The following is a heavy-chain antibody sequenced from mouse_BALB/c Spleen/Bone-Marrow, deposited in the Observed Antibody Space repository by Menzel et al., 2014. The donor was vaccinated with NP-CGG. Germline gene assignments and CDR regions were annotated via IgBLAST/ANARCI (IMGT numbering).Heavy chain of an antibody. Sequence: VQLQQSGAELVKPGASVRLSCTASGFDIKDTYMHWVKQRPEQGLEWIGRIDPANGNTKYDPKFQGKATITADTSSNTAYLQLSSLTSEDTAVYYCARGYDEGFAYWGQGTLVTVSA. CDR2: IDPANGNT. J-gene: IGHJ3*01. D-gene: IGHD2-14*01. V-gene: IGHV14-3*02. CDR3: ARGYDEGFAY. CDR1: GFDIKDTY.